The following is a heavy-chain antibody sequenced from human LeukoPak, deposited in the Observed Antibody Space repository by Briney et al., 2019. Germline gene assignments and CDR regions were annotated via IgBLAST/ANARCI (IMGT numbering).Heavy chain of an antibody. J-gene: IGHJ3*02. Sequence: PSETLSLTCTVSGGSISSSSYYWGWIRQPPGKGLEWIGSIYYSGSTYYNPSLKSRVTISVDTSKNQFSLKLSSVTAADTAMYYCARDLPDFSLRISSGGFDIWGQGTMVTVSS. V-gene: IGHV4-39*07. CDR2: IYYSGST. D-gene: IGHD4-23*01. CDR3: ARDLPDFSLRISSGGFDI. CDR1: GGSISSSSYY.